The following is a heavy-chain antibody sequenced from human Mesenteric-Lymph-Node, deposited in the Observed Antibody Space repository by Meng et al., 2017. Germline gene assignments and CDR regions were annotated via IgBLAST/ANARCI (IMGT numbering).Heavy chain of an antibody. CDR1: GFTFSSYG. J-gene: IGHJ4*02. Sequence: GESLKISCAASGFTFSSYGMHWVRQAPGKGLEWVAVIWYDGSNKYYADSVKGRFTISRDNSKTTLYLQMNSLRAEDTAVYYCARSLYYYDSSGYYYEGGYWGQGTLVTVSS. V-gene: IGHV3-33*01. CDR3: ARSLYYYDSSGYYYEGGY. D-gene: IGHD3-22*01. CDR2: IWYDGSNK.